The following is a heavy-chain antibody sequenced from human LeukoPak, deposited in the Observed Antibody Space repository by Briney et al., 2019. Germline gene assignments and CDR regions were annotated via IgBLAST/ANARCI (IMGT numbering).Heavy chain of an antibody. D-gene: IGHD3-22*01. CDR2: ISAYNGNT. J-gene: IGHJ4*02. CDR3: ARDLYYDSSGYYLDY. V-gene: IGHV1-18*01. Sequence: ASVKVSCKASGYTFTSYGISWVRQAPGQGLEWMGWISAYNGNTNYAQKLQGRVTMTTDTSTSTAYMELRSLRSDDTAVYYCARDLYYDSSGYYLDYWGQGTLVTVSS. CDR1: GYTFTSYG.